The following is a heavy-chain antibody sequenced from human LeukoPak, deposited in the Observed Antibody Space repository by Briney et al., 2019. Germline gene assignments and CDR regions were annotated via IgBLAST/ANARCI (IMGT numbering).Heavy chain of an antibody. V-gene: IGHV3-7*04. Sequence: GSLRLSCVASGFPFSSYWMTWVRQAPGKGLEWVANIKQDGSKKSYVDSVRGRFTISRDNAKNSLYLQMNSLRAEDTAIYYCTRVGYIDEGIDYWGQGALVTVSS. CDR2: IKQDGSKK. CDR1: GFPFSSYW. CDR3: TRVGYIDEGIDY. J-gene: IGHJ4*02. D-gene: IGHD5-24*01.